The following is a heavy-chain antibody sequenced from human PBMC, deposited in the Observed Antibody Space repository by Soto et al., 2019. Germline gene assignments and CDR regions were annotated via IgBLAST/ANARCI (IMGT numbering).Heavy chain of an antibody. CDR1: GYTFRNFG. V-gene: IGHV1-18*01. Sequence: QIKLLQSGAEVKKPGASVKVTCKASGYTFRNFGISWVRQAPGQGLEWMGWISAYNANANYAQKFHGRLTMTADTSTSTAYMELRSLRSDDTAVYYCARENSYFDYWGQGALVTVSS. CDR2: ISAYNANA. J-gene: IGHJ4*02. CDR3: ARENSYFDY.